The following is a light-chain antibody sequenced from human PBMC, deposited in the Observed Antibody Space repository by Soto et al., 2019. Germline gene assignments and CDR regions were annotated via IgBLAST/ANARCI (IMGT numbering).Light chain of an antibody. V-gene: IGLV4-69*01. Sequence: QSVLTQSPSASASLGASVKLTCTLSSGHCNYAIDWHQQQPEKGPRYLMKLNRDGSHSKGDGIPNRFSGSSSGAERYLTISSLQSEDEADYYYQPWASGIGIFGGGTKHTVL. CDR3: QPWASGIGI. CDR2: LNRDGSH. J-gene: IGLJ2*01. CDR1: SGHCNYA.